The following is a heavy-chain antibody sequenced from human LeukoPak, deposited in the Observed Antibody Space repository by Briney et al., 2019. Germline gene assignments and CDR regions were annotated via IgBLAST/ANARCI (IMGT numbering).Heavy chain of an antibody. Sequence: GGSLRLSCAASGFTFSNAWMNWVRQAPGKGLKWVGRIKSKTDGGTTDYAAPVKGRFTIPRDDSKNTLYLQMNSLKTEDTAVYYCTTASVYDSSGYSYWGQGTLVTVSS. D-gene: IGHD3-22*01. CDR3: TTASVYDSSGYSY. CDR2: IKSKTDGGTT. J-gene: IGHJ4*02. V-gene: IGHV3-15*07. CDR1: GFTFSNAW.